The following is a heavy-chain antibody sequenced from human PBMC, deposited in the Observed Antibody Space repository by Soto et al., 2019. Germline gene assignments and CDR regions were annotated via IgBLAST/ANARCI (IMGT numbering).Heavy chain of an antibody. D-gene: IGHD3-10*01. CDR2: IYYTGST. Sequence: SETLSLTCTVSGGSISSSYWSWIRQPPGKELEWIGYIYYTGSTYYSPSLKSRVIISLDASRTQFSLKLNSVTTADTAVYYCARDFWFEEVSGGYYKYGMDVCGQEPTVTVS. J-gene: IGHJ6*02. CDR3: ARDFWFEEVSGGYYKYGMDV. CDR1: GGSISSSY. V-gene: IGHV4-59*01.